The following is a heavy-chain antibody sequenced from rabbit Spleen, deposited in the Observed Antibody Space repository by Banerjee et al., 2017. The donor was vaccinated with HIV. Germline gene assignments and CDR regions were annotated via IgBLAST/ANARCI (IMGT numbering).Heavy chain of an antibody. Sequence: QQQLEESGGGLVKPEGSLTLTCKASGFDFSSNVMCWVRQAPGKGPEWIACIHDTDNGATYYASWAKGRFTISKTSSTTVTLQMTSLTGADTATYFCARGLLAGSASWLGYLDLWGQGTLVTVS. CDR2: IHDTDNGAT. CDR3: ARGLLAGSASWLGYLDL. V-gene: IGHV1S45*01. CDR1: GFDFSSNV. D-gene: IGHD3-1*01. J-gene: IGHJ4*01.